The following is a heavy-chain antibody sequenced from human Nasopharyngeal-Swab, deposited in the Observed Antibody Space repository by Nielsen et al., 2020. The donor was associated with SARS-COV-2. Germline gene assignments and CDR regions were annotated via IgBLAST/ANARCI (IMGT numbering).Heavy chain of an antibody. Sequence: GESLKISCAASGFTFSSYAMSWVRQAPGKGLEWGSAISGSGGSTYYADSVKGRFTISRDNSKNTLYLQMNSLRAEDTAVYFCAREGRDGAVSSWGQGTLVTVSS. D-gene: IGHD5-24*01. CDR3: AREGRDGAVSS. CDR1: GFTFSSYA. CDR2: ISGSGGST. V-gene: IGHV3-23*01. J-gene: IGHJ5*02.